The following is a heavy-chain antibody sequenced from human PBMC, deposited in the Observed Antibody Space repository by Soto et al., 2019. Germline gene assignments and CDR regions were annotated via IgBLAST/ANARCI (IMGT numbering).Heavy chain of an antibody. CDR2: ISGSGGST. CDR3: AKGWDCSSTSCYYYYYMDV. V-gene: IGHV3-23*01. J-gene: IGHJ6*03. Sequence: GGSLRLSCAASGFTFSTYAMSWVRQAPGKGLEWVSAISGSGGSTYYADSVKGRFTISRDNSKNTLYLQMNSLRAEDTAVYYCAKGWDCSSTSCYYYYYMDVWGKGTTVTVSS. D-gene: IGHD2-2*01. CDR1: GFTFSTYA.